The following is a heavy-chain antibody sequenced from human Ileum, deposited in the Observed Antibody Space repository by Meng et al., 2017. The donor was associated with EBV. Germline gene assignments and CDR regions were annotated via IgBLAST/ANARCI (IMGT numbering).Heavy chain of an antibody. CDR1: GGSISRSDW. V-gene: IGHV4-4*02. D-gene: IGHD3-22*01. CDR2: TSHSGST. CDR3: ASSDYYRSDY. J-gene: IGHJ4*02. Sequence: GQLQGAGPGLVKPSGALSLTCAVSGGSISRSDWWSWVRQPPGKGLEWIGETSHSGSTNYSPSLKSRVTISLDKSKNQLSLKLNSVTAADTAVYYCASSDYYRSDYWGQGTLVTVSS.